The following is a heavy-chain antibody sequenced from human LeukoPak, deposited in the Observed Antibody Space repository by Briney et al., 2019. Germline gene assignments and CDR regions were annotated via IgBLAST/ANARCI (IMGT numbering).Heavy chain of an antibody. CDR1: GYTFTGYY. D-gene: IGHD5-24*01. V-gene: IGHV1-2*02. Sequence: ASVKVSCKASGYTFTGYYMHWVRQAPGQGLEWMGWINPNSDGTNYAQKFQGRVTMTRDTSISTAYMELSRLRADDTAVYYCARRGDGYNLDYWGQGTLVTVSS. CDR3: ARRGDGYNLDY. CDR2: INPNSDGT. J-gene: IGHJ4*02.